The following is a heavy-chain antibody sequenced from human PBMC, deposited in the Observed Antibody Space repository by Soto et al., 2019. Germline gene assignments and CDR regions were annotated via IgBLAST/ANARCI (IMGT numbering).Heavy chain of an antibody. D-gene: IGHD6-6*01. J-gene: IGHJ6*02. CDR2: ISGSGGST. CDR1: GFTFSSYA. V-gene: IGHV3-23*01. Sequence: EVQLLESGGGLVQPGGSLRLSCAASGFTFSSYAMSWVRQAPGKGLEWVSAISGSGGSTYYADSVKGRFTISRDNPKNTLYLQMNSLRVEDTAVYYCAKDEAWYSSSSVPYGMDVWGQGTTVTVSS. CDR3: AKDEAWYSSSSVPYGMDV.